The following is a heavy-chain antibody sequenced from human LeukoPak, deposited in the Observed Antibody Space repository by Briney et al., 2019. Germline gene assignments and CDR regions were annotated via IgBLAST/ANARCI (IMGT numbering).Heavy chain of an antibody. CDR2: IMQDGNEK. J-gene: IGHJ4*02. V-gene: IGHV3-7*01. D-gene: IGHD1-26*01. Sequence: GGSLRLSCAASGFTFITYWMSWVRQAPGKGLEWVANIMQDGNEKYYVDSVKGRFTISRDNAKNSLYLQLNSLRVEDTAVYYCASRIVGTPDYFDYWGQGTLVTVSS. CDR1: GFTFITYW. CDR3: ASRIVGTPDYFDY.